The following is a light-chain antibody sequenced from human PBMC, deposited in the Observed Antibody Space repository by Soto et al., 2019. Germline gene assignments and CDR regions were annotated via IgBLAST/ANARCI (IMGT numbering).Light chain of an antibody. CDR3: VQDASRLYT. V-gene: IGKV3-20*01. J-gene: IGKJ2*01. CDR1: QSLSSSF. Sequence: VLTQSPATLSLSPGERATLSCRASQSLSSSFLAWYQKKPGLAPRLLLYGAPNRATGLPDRFSGSGSGTDFTLSISRLEPEDVAVYFCVQDASRLYTFGQGTKLEIK. CDR2: GAP.